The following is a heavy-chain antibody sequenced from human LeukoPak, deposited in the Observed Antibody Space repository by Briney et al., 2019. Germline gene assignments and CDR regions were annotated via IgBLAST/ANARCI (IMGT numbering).Heavy chain of an antibody. CDR1: GGSISSSTYY. D-gene: IGHD6-19*01. CDR2: IYYYGST. J-gene: IGHJ4*02. V-gene: IGHV4-39*07. Sequence: PSETLSLTCTVSGGSISSSTYYWGWIRQPPGKGLEWIGSIYYYGSTYYNPSLKSRVTISVDKSKNQFSLKVSSVTAADTAVYYCARERGGRSSGRGPFDYWGQGTLVTVSS. CDR3: ARERGGRSSGRGPFDY.